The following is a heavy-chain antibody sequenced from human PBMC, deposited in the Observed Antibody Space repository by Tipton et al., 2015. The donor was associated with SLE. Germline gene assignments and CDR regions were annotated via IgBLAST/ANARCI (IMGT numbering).Heavy chain of an antibody. Sequence: TLSLTCTVSGGSISSYYWSWIRQPPGKGLEWIGYIYHRGSTNYNPSLKSRVTISVDTSKNQFSLKLSSVTAADTAVYYCARAGAFLTGYYDYWGQGTLVTVSS. CDR1: GGSISSYY. CDR3: ARAGAFLTGYYDY. J-gene: IGHJ4*02. CDR2: IYHRGST. D-gene: IGHD3-9*01. V-gene: IGHV4-59*01.